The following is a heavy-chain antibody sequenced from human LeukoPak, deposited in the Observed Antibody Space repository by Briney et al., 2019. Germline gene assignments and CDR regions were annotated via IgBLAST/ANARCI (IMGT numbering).Heavy chain of an antibody. CDR2: INHSGST. CDR1: GFTFSDYG. Sequence: GTLRLSCAASGFTFSDYGMSWIRQPPGKGLEWIGEINHSGSTNYNPSLKSRVTISVDTSKNQFSLKLSSVTAADTAVYYCARVNYGDGNYWGQGTLVTVSS. V-gene: IGHV4-34*01. J-gene: IGHJ4*02. D-gene: IGHD4-17*01. CDR3: ARVNYGDGNY.